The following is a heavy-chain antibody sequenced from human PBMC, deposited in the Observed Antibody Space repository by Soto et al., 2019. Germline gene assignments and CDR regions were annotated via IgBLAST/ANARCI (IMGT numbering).Heavy chain of an antibody. CDR2: IWYDGSNK. J-gene: IGHJ4*02. V-gene: IGHV3-33*01. CDR3: ARSYDSSGYYHFDY. Sequence: QVQLVESGGGVVQPGRSLRLSCAASGFTFSSYGMHWVRQAPGKGLEWVAVIWYDGSNKYFADSVKGRFTISRDNSKNTLYMQMNSLRAEDTAVYYCARSYDSSGYYHFDYWGQGTLVTVSS. CDR1: GFTFSSYG. D-gene: IGHD3-22*01.